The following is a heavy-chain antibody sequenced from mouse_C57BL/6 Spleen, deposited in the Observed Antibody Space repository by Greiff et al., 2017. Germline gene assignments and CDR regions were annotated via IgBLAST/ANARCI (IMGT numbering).Heavy chain of an antibody. CDR2: IWTGGGA. J-gene: IGHJ2*01. D-gene: IGHD1-1*01. Sequence: VQRVESGPGLVAPSQSLSITCTVSGFSLTSYAISWVRQPPGKGLEWLGVIWTGGGANYNSALKSRLSISKDNSKSQVFLKMNSLQTDDTARYYCARNSASYYYGSSLYYFDYWGQGTTLTVSS. CDR3: ARNSASYYYGSSLYYFDY. CDR1: GFSLTSYA. V-gene: IGHV2-9-1*01.